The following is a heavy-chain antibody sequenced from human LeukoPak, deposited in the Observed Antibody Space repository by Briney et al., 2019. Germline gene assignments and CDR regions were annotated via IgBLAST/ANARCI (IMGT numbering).Heavy chain of an antibody. D-gene: IGHD3-10*01. Sequence: SETLSLTCTVSGGSISSSYKYWSWIRQPPGKGLEWIGYISYSGSTNYNPSLKSRVTISVDTSKNQFSLKLSSVTAADTAVYYCARPMVRGVNDALDIWGQGTMVTVSS. CDR1: GGSISSSYKY. CDR3: ARPMVRGVNDALDI. V-gene: IGHV4-61*05. CDR2: ISYSGST. J-gene: IGHJ3*02.